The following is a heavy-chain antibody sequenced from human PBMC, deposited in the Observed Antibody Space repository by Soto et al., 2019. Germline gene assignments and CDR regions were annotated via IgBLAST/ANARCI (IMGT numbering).Heavy chain of an antibody. J-gene: IGHJ6*02. Sequence: SETLSLTCNVSGASFSGYYWTWIRQFPGKGLEWIGDISYTGSSNYNPSLKSRLTLSVDMSKNQFSLNLSSVTAADTAVYYCTRGGRGVATARAGMDVWGQGTTVTVSS. CDR2: ISYTGSS. CDR3: TRGGRGVATARAGMDV. D-gene: IGHD5-18*01. CDR1: GASFSGYY. V-gene: IGHV4-34*01.